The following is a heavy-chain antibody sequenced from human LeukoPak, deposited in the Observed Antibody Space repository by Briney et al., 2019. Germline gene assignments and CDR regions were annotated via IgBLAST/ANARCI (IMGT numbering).Heavy chain of an antibody. CDR3: ARDASVVVVPAAISFIDY. Sequence: ASVKVSCKASGYTFTGYYMHWVRQAPGQGLEWMGWINPNSGGTNYAQKFQGRVTMTRDTSINTAYMELSRLRSDDTAEYYCARDASVVVVPAAISFIDYWGQGTLVTVSS. D-gene: IGHD2-2*01. J-gene: IGHJ4*02. CDR2: INPNSGGT. V-gene: IGHV1-2*02. CDR1: GYTFTGYY.